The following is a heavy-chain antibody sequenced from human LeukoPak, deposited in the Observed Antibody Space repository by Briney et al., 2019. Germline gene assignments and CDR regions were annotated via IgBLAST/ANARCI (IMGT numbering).Heavy chain of an antibody. CDR3: ARLNDYYDSSGYHLGYYYMDV. CDR2: IYYSGST. J-gene: IGHJ6*03. D-gene: IGHD3-22*01. Sequence: PSETLSLTCTVSGGSISSYYWSWIRQPPGKGLEWIGYIYYSGSTNYNPSLKSRVTMSVDTSKNQFSLKLSSVTAADTVVYYCARLNDYYDSSGYHLGYYYMDVWGKGTTVTVSS. V-gene: IGHV4-59*12. CDR1: GGSISSYY.